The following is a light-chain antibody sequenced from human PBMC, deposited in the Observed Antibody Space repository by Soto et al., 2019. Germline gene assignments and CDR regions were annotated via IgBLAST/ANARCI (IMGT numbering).Light chain of an antibody. Sequence: QSALTQPASVSGSPGQSITISCTGTNSDIGGYNHVSWYQQHPGKAPKPIIYEVTNRPSGVSNRFSGSKSGNTASLTISGLLAEDEADYSCSSYTSTTTYVIFGGGTKVTVL. V-gene: IGLV2-14*01. CDR2: EVT. CDR1: NSDIGGYNH. CDR3: SSYTSTTTYVI. J-gene: IGLJ2*01.